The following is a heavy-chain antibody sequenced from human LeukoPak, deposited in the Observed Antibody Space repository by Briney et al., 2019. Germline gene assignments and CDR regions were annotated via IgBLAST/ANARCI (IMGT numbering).Heavy chain of an antibody. CDR2: INHSGST. Sequence: SETLSLTCAVYGGSFSGYYWSWIRQPPWKGLEWIGEINHSGSTNYNPSLKSRVTISVDTSKNQFSLKLSSVTAADTAVYYCASGYYALNVWGKGTTVTVSS. CDR3: ASGYYALNV. CDR1: GGSFSGYY. D-gene: IGHD3-10*01. V-gene: IGHV4-34*01. J-gene: IGHJ6*04.